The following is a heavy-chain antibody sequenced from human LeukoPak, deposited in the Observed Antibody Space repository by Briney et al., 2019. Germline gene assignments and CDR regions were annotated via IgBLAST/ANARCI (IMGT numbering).Heavy chain of an antibody. Sequence: SETLSLTCTVSGGSISSGSYFWSWIRQPAGKGLEWIGRIYTSGITNYNPSLKSRVTISVDTSKNQFSLKLTSVTASDTAVYYCARLPDPWGQGTLVTVSS. V-gene: IGHV4-61*02. CDR2: IYTSGIT. CDR1: GGSISSGSYF. CDR3: ARLPDP. J-gene: IGHJ5*02.